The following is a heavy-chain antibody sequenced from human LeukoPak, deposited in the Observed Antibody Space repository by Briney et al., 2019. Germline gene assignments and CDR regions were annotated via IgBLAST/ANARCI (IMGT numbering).Heavy chain of an antibody. CDR3: ARDRYGDYSFDY. CDR1: GFTFRSCP. J-gene: IGHJ4*02. CDR2: ISGRSST. Sequence: PGGSLRLSCAASGFTFRSCPMNWVRQAPGKGRGGVSVISGRSSTYYADSVKGRFTISRDNSKNTLYLQMNSLRAEDTAVYYCARDRYGDYSFDYWGQGTLVTVSS. V-gene: IGHV3-23*01. D-gene: IGHD4-17*01.